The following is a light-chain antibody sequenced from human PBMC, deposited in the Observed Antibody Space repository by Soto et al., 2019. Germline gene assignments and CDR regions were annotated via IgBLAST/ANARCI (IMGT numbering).Light chain of an antibody. V-gene: IGKV3-15*01. CDR1: HSVSRK. Sequence: EIVMTQSPATLSVSPGERATLSCRASHSVSRKLAWYQQKPGQAPRLLIYGLSTRATATPARFNGSGSGTEFTLTISSLQSEDFAVYYCQQYNDWPSTWTFGQGTKVEIK. CDR2: GLS. CDR3: QQYNDWPSTWT. J-gene: IGKJ1*01.